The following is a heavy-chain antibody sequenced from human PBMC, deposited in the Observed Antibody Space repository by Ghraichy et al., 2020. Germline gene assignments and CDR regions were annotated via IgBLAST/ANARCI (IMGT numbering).Heavy chain of an antibody. J-gene: IGHJ4*02. CDR2: INHSGST. CDR3: ARADSGSYYEVFDY. CDR1: GGSFSSYY. V-gene: IGHV4-34*01. D-gene: IGHD1-26*01. Sequence: SETLSLTCAVYGGSFSSYYWSWIRQPPGKGLEWIGEINHSGSTNYNPSLKSRVTISVDTSKNQFSLKLSSVTAADTAVYYCARADSGSYYEVFDYWGQGTLVTVSS.